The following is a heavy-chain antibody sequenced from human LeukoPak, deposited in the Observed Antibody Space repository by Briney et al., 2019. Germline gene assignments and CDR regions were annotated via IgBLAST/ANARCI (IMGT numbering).Heavy chain of an antibody. D-gene: IGHD2-21*02. CDR2: IIPILGIA. J-gene: IGHJ1*01. CDR3: ARDLAYCGGDCYTPEDFQH. CDR1: GGTFSSYA. Sequence: SVKVSCEASGGTFSSYAISWVRQAPGQGLEWMGRIIPILGIANYAQKFQGRVTITADKSTSTAYMELSSLRSEDTAVYYCARDLAYCGGDCYTPEDFQHWGQGTLVTVSS. V-gene: IGHV1-69*04.